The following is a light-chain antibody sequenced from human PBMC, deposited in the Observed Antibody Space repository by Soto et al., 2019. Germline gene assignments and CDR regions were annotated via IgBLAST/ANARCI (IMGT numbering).Light chain of an antibody. CDR1: RIICHNY. V-gene: IGKV3-20*01. CDR3: QQFGISPWT. Sequence: DNVMTQTRDTLSVSPGDRASLSFRAIRIICHNYLAWYQQKRGQPPRLLIYATSTRATGIPDRFSGSGSVTNFTLTISRLEPEHFAVYYCQQFGISPWTFGQGTKVDIK. J-gene: IGKJ1*01. CDR2: ATS.